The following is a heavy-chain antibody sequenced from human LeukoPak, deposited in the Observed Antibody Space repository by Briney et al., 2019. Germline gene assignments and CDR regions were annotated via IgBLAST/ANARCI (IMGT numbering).Heavy chain of an antibody. V-gene: IGHV3-23*01. CDR2: IDDSSDST. CDR3: ARRLFHFYGMDV. J-gene: IGHJ6*02. Sequence: GGSLRLSCAVSGLTFSSSWMDWVRQAPGKGLEWVSGIDDSSDSTYYADSVKGRFTISRDISKNSLYLQMNSLRAEDTALYYCARRLFHFYGMDVWGQGTTVTVSS. D-gene: IGHD1-1*01. CDR1: GLTFSSSW.